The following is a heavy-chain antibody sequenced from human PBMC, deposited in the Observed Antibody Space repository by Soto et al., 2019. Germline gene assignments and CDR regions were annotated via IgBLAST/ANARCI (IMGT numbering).Heavy chain of an antibody. CDR1: GYTFTSNG. CDR3: ARDLAYCGGDCYPIDY. D-gene: IGHD2-21*02. J-gene: IGHJ4*02. Sequence: QVQLVQSGAEVKKPGASVKVSCKASGYTFTSNGISWVRQAPGQGLEWMGWISAYNGNTNYAQKLQGRVTMTTDTSTSTSYMELRSLRSDDTAVYYCARDLAYCGGDCYPIDYWGQGTLVTVSS. CDR2: ISAYNGNT. V-gene: IGHV1-18*01.